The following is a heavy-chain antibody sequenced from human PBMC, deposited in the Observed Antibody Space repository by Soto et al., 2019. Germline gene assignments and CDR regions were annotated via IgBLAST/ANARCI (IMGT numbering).Heavy chain of an antibody. CDR1: GYTFTSYG. D-gene: IGHD3-3*01. CDR2: ISVYNGNT. CDR3: ARVYDIWRGYSKPFDF. Sequence: ASVKVSCKASGYTFTSYGISWVRQAPGQGLEWMGWISVYNGNTNYAQKLQGRVTMTTDTSTSTAYMELRSLRSDDTAVYYCARVYDIWRGYSKPFDFWGKGTLVTVSS. J-gene: IGHJ4*02. V-gene: IGHV1-18*01.